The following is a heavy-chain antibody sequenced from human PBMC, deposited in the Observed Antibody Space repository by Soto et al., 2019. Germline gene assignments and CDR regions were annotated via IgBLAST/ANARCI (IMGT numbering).Heavy chain of an antibody. V-gene: IGHV4-59*08. CDR3: ARLDRHYHYMDV. Sequence: SETLSLTCTVSGGSISSYYWTWIRQPPGKGLEWIGYIYYSGSTNYNPSLKSRVTISVATSKTQFSLKLSSVTAADTAVYYCARLDRHYHYMDVWGKGTTVTVSS. J-gene: IGHJ6*03. CDR2: IYYSGST. CDR1: GGSISSYY.